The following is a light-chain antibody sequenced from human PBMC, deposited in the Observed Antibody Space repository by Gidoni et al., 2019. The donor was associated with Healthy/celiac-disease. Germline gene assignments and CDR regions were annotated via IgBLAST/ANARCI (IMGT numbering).Light chain of an antibody. Sequence: DIQLTQSPSFLSASVGDRVTITCRASQGISSYLAWYQQKPGKAPKLLIYAASTLQSGVPSRFSGSGSGTEFTLTISSLQHEDFATYYCQQLNSYPLGFGPXTKVDIK. CDR1: QGISSY. J-gene: IGKJ3*01. CDR2: AAS. CDR3: QQLNSYPLG. V-gene: IGKV1-9*01.